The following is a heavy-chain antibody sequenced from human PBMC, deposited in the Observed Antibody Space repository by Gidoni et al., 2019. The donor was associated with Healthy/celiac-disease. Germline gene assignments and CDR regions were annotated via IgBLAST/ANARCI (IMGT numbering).Heavy chain of an antibody. V-gene: IGHV4-61*01. CDR2: SYYSGST. CDR1: GGSVSSGSYY. D-gene: IGHD2-2*01. CDR3: ARVLEDRYCSSTSCWATIDY. J-gene: IGHJ4*02. Sequence: QVQLQESGPGLVKPSETLSLTCTVSGGSVSSGSYYWSWIRQPPGKGLEWVGYSYYSGSTNYNPSLKSRVTISVETSKNQFSLKLSSVTDADTAVYYCARVLEDRYCSSTSCWATIDYWGQGTLVTVSS.